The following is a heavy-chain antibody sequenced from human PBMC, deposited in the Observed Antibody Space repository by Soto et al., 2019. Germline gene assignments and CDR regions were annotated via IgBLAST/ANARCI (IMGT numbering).Heavy chain of an antibody. D-gene: IGHD5-18*01. CDR2: IIPIFGTA. CDR3: ARGSFGIQLGLNPLDY. CDR1: GGSFSSYA. Sequence: QVQLVQSGAEVKKPGSSVKVSCKASGGSFSSYAVSWVRQAPGQGLEWMGGIIPIFGTADYAQKFQGRVTITADESTNTAYMELSSLTSEDTAVYYCARGSFGIQLGLNPLDYWGQGTLVIVSS. J-gene: IGHJ4*02. V-gene: IGHV1-69*01.